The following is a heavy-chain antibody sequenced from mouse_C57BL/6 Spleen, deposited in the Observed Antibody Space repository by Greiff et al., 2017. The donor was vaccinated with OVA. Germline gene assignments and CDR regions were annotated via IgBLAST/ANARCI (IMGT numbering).Heavy chain of an antibody. V-gene: IGHV1-26*01. CDR3: ARPFYYGNYVGFAY. CDR2: INPNNGGT. Sequence: EVQLQQSGPELVKPGASVKISCKASGYTFTDYYMNWVKQSHGKSLEWIGDINPNNGGTSYNQKFKGKATLTVDKSSSTAYMELRSLTSEDSAVYYCARPFYYGNYVGFAYWGQGTLVTVSA. J-gene: IGHJ3*01. D-gene: IGHD2-1*01. CDR1: GYTFTDYY.